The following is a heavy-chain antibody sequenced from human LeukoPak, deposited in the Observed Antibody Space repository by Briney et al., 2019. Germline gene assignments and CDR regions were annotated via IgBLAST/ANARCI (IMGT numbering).Heavy chain of an antibody. V-gene: IGHV4-34*01. J-gene: IGHJ5*02. D-gene: IGHD6-6*01. CDR3: ARGKHSSSFGWFDP. CDR1: GGSFSGYY. Sequence: SEALSLTCAVYGGSFSGYYWSWIRQPPGKGLEWIGEINHSGSTNYNPSLKSRVTISVDTSKNQFSLKLSSVTAADTAVYYCARGKHSSSFGWFDPWGQGTLVTVSS. CDR2: INHSGST.